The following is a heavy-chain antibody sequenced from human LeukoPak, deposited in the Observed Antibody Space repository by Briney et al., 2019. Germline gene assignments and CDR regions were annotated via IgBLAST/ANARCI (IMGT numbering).Heavy chain of an antibody. D-gene: IGHD3-10*02. Sequence: SETLSLTCAVSGYSISSGYYWGWIRQPPGKGLEWIGSIYHSGSTYYNPSLKSRVTISADTSKNQFSLKLSSVTAADTAVYYCARGLFGESYDYWGQGTLVTVSS. CDR1: GYSISSGYY. CDR2: IYHSGST. V-gene: IGHV4-38-2*01. CDR3: ARGLFGESYDY. J-gene: IGHJ4*02.